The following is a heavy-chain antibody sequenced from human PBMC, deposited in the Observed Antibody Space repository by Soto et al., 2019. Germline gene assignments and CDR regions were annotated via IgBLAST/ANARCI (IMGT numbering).Heavy chain of an antibody. CDR3: TRGPRPTSVGTGDY. J-gene: IGHJ4*02. V-gene: IGHV3-74*01. Sequence: EVQLVESGGGLVQPGGSLRLSCAASGFTFSTYWMHWVRQAPGKGLVWVSRINYDGSSTDYADSVKGRFTISRDNAKNTLYLQMNTLTAEDTAVYYCTRGPRPTSVGTGDYWGEGNLVTVSS. CDR2: INYDGSST. CDR1: GFTFSTYW. D-gene: IGHD3-10*01.